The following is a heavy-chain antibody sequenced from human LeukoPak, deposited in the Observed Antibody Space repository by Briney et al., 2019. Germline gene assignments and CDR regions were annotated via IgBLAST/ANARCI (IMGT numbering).Heavy chain of an antibody. J-gene: IGHJ1*01. CDR1: GYTFTGYY. D-gene: IGHD4-17*01. CDR2: INPNSGGT. CDR3: ARTLSGDYVLAYFQH. Sequence: ASVKVSCKASGYTFTGYYMHWVRQAPGQGLEWMGRINPNSGGTNYAQKFQGRVTMTRDTSISTAYMELSRLRSDDTAVYYCARTLSGDYVLAYFQHWGQGTLVTVSS. V-gene: IGHV1-2*06.